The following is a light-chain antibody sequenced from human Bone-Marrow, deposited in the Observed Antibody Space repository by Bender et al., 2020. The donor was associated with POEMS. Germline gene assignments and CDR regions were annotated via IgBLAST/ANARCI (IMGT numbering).Light chain of an antibody. V-gene: IGLV3-25*02. J-gene: IGLJ2*01. CDR2: KDT. Sequence: SYVLTQSPSVSVAPGQTARITCYGDALPKQYVYWYQHKPGQAPALVIYKDTQRPSGIPERFSGSSSGTTVTLTISGVQAEDEADYYCHSADTTGTYIVFGGGTKLTVL. CDR3: HSADTTGTYIV. CDR1: ALPKQY.